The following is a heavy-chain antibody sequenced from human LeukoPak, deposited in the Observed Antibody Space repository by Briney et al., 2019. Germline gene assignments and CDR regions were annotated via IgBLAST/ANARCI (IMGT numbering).Heavy chain of an antibody. CDR1: GGSISSYY. CDR3: ARAGYSNYNFDY. D-gene: IGHD4-11*01. V-gene: IGHV4-59*12. Sequence: SETLSLTCTVSGGSISSYYWSWIRQPPGKGLEWIVYIYYSGSTNYNPSLKSRVTISVDTSKNQFSLKLSSVTAADTAVYYCARAGYSNYNFDYWGQGTLVTVSS. CDR2: IYYSGST. J-gene: IGHJ4*02.